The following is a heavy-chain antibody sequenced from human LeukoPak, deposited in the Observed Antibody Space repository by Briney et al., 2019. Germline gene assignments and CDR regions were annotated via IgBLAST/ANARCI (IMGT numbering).Heavy chain of an antibody. CDR2: IHSDGSST. CDR1: GFTFSSTW. CDR3: VRDRYYVPDY. D-gene: IGHD3-16*01. J-gene: IGHJ4*02. V-gene: IGHV3-74*01. Sequence: GGSLRLSCAASGFTFSSTWMHWFRQAPGKGPVWVSRIHSDGSSTIYADSVKGRFTISRDNARNTLYRQMNSLRAEDTAVYYCVRDRYYVPDYWGQGTLVTVSS.